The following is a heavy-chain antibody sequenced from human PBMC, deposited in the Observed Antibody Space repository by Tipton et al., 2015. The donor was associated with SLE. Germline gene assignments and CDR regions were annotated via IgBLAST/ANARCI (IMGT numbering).Heavy chain of an antibody. V-gene: IGHV4-39*07. CDR2: VYYTGNT. D-gene: IGHD4-17*01. Sequence: TLSLTCIVSGDSISSSSYYWGWIRQPPGKGLEWVGTVYYTGNTFYNPSLKSRVTISVDTSKNQFSLKVTSVTAADTAVYFCARGDGDFPFDRWGHGSLVSVSS. J-gene: IGHJ4*01. CDR1: GDSISSSSYY. CDR3: ARGDGDFPFDR.